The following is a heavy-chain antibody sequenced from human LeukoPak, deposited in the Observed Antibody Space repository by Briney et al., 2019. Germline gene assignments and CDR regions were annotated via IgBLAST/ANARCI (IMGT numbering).Heavy chain of an antibody. CDR1: GFTFSSYS. J-gene: IGHJ4*02. CDR3: ARVPSDY. CDR2: IGSSSSYI. Sequence: PGGSLRLSCAASGFTFSSYSMNWVRQAPGKGLEWVSPIGSSSSYIYYADSVKGRFTISRDNAKNSLYLQMNSLRAEDTAVYYCARVPSDYWGQGTLVTVSS. V-gene: IGHV3-21*01.